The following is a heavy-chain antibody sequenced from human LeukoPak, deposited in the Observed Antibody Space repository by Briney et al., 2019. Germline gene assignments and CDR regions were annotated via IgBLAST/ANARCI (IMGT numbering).Heavy chain of an antibody. D-gene: IGHD3-22*01. V-gene: IGHV3-53*01. CDR3: AICYYDGSGFYYYFDY. CDR2: IYSGGNT. Sequence: PGGSLRLSCAASGFSVSNYYMSWVRQAPGKGLEWVSVIYSGGNTYYTDSVKGRFTISRDNPKNTVFLRMGSLRGEDTAVYYCAICYYDGSGFYYYFDYWGQGTLVTVSS. CDR1: GFSVSNYY. J-gene: IGHJ4*02.